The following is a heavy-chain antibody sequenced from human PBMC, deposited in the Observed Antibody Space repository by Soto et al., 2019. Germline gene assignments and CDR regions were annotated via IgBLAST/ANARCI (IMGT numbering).Heavy chain of an antibody. D-gene: IGHD5-18*01. CDR1: GYTFTSYG. CDR2: ISAYNGNT. CDR3: ARDQFDEVTDTWFDP. Sequence: ASVKVSCKASGYTFTSYGISWVRQAPGQGLEWMGWISAYNGNTNYAQKLQGRVTMTTDTSTSTAYMELRSLRSDDTAVYYCARDQFDEVTDTWFDPWGQGTLVTVS. J-gene: IGHJ5*02. V-gene: IGHV1-18*01.